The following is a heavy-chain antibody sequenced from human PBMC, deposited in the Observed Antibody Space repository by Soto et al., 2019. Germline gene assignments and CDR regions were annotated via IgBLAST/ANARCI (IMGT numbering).Heavy chain of an antibody. D-gene: IGHD5-12*01. V-gene: IGHV3-23*01. CDR3: ARDVGGSDAMFDY. CDR2: ISGGGEAT. Sequence: GGSLRLSCAASGFAFNNYGMAWVRQAPGKGLEWVSTISGGGEATHYADPVKGRFTISRDNSRNILYLQLDSLRVEDTAIYYCARDVGGSDAMFDYWGQGTQVTVSS. J-gene: IGHJ4*02. CDR1: GFAFNNYG.